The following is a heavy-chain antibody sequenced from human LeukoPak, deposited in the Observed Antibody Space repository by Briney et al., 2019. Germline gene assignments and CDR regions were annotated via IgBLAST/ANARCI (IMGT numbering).Heavy chain of an antibody. CDR3: AKGLMGMITFGGVTDY. CDR2: ISGSGGST. J-gene: IGHJ4*02. V-gene: IGHV3-23*01. D-gene: IGHD3-16*01. Sequence: GGSLRLSCAASGFTFSSYAMSWVRQAPGKGLEWVSAISGSGGSTYYADSVKGRFTISRDNSKNTLYLQMNSLRAEDTAVYYCAKGLMGMITFGGVTDYWGQGTLVTVSS. CDR1: GFTFSSYA.